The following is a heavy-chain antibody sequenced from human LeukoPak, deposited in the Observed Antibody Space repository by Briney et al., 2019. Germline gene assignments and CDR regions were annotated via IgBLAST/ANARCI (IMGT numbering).Heavy chain of an antibody. CDR2: ISGSGGST. Sequence: QAGGSLRLSCAASGFTFSSYAMNWVRQAPGKGLEWVSSISGSGGSTYYADSVKGRFTISRDNSKNTLYLHMNSLRAEDTAVYYCANDTTATTPFDYWGQGTLVTVS. CDR1: GFTFSSYA. J-gene: IGHJ4*02. V-gene: IGHV3-23*01. D-gene: IGHD5-24*01. CDR3: ANDTTATTPFDY.